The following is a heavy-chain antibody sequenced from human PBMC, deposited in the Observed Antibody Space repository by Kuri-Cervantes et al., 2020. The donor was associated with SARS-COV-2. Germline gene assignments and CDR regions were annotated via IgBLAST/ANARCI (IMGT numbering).Heavy chain of an antibody. Sequence: GGSLRLSCAASGFTFSSYGMHWVRQAPGKGLEWVSSISSSSSYIYYADSVKGRFTISRDNAKNSLYLQMNSLRAEDTAVYYCARSGSGWMDVWGQGTTVTVSS. D-gene: IGHD6-19*01. V-gene: IGHV3-21*01. CDR1: GFTFSSYG. CDR3: ARSGSGWMDV. CDR2: ISSSSSYI. J-gene: IGHJ6*02.